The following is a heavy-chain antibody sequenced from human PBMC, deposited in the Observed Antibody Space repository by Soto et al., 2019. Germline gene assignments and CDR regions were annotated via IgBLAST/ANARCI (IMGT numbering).Heavy chain of an antibody. CDR3: ARDAYYDFWSGYYTGPYYGMDV. V-gene: IGHV1-46*01. CDR2: INPSGGST. D-gene: IGHD3-3*01. Sequence: GASVKVSCKASGYTFTSYYMHWVRQAPGQGLEWMGIINPSGGSTSYAQKFQGRVTMTRDTSTSTVYMELSSLRSEDTAVYYCARDAYYDFWSGYYTGPYYGMDVWGQGTTVTVSS. J-gene: IGHJ6*02. CDR1: GYTFTSYY.